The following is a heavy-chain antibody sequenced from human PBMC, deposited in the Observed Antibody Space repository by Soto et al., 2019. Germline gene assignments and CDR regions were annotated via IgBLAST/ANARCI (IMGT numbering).Heavy chain of an antibody. J-gene: IGHJ4*02. Sequence: PGGSLRLSCLASGFIFRSYAMHWVRQAPGKGLEWVAVITYDGANGYYADSVRGRFAISIDNYKSTLFLQMNSLRPEDTAVYYCARAFSGSYPNFDYWGQGTLVTVSS. D-gene: IGHD1-26*01. CDR1: GFIFRSYA. CDR3: ARAFSGSYPNFDY. V-gene: IGHV3-30*09. CDR2: ITYDGANG.